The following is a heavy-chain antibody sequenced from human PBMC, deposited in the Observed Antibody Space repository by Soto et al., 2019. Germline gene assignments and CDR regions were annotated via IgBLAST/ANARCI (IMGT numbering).Heavy chain of an antibody. D-gene: IGHD6-19*01. Sequence: QVQLVESGGGVVQPGRSLRLSCAASGFTFSSYAMHWVRQAPGKGLEWVAVISYDGSNKYYADSVKGRFTISRDNSKNTLYLQMNSLRAEDTAVYYCARESGVAVAGGWFDPWGQGTLVTVSS. J-gene: IGHJ5*02. CDR1: GFTFSSYA. CDR2: ISYDGSNK. CDR3: ARESGVAVAGGWFDP. V-gene: IGHV3-30-3*01.